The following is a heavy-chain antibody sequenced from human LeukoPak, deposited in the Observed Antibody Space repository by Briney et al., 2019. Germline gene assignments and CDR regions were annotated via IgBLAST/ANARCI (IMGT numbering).Heavy chain of an antibody. V-gene: IGHV4-34*01. CDR3: AREFEVYSSSWPGGGPFDY. Sequence: SETLSLTCAVYGGSFSGYYWSWIRQPPGKGLEWIGEINHSGSTNYNPSLKSRVTISVDTSKNQFSLKLSSVTAADTAVYYCAREFEVYSSSWPGGGPFDYWGQGPLVTVSS. D-gene: IGHD6-6*01. CDR2: INHSGST. J-gene: IGHJ4*02. CDR1: GGSFSGYY.